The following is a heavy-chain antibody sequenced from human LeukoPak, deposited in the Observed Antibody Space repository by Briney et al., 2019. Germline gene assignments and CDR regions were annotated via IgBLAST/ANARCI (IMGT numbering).Heavy chain of an antibody. CDR2: ISSSSSYI. Sequence: PGRSLRLSCAASGFTFSSYSMNWVRQAPGKGLEWVSSISSSSSYIYYADSVKGRFTISRDNAKNSLYLQMNSLRAEDTAVYYCARFAAAGTANFDYWGQGTLVTVSS. V-gene: IGHV3-21*01. J-gene: IGHJ4*02. CDR3: ARFAAAGTANFDY. CDR1: GFTFSSYS. D-gene: IGHD6-13*01.